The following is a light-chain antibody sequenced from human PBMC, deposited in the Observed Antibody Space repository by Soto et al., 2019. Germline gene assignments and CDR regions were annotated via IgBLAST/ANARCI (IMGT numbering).Light chain of an antibody. V-gene: IGKV3-20*01. Sequence: ESVLPQSQGTLSFSPVEISTLSFSSSQSVSRSHLAWFQQKPGQAPRLLIYGASNRATGIPDRVSGSGSGTDFTLNINRLATEDFPLYYCQQYASSTWTVGPGTQV. J-gene: IGKJ1*01. CDR1: QSVSRSH. CDR3: QQYASSTWT. CDR2: GAS.